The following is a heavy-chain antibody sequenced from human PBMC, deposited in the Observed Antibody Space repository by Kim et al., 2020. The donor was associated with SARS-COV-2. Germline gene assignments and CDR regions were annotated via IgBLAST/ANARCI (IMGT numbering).Heavy chain of an antibody. CDR1: GFTFSDYY. CDR3: ARDSRPRGGNDFWSGYYTEYDYDGMDV. V-gene: IGHV3-11*05. J-gene: IGHJ6*02. Sequence: GGSLRLSCAASGFTFSDYYMSWIRQAPGKGLEWVSYISSSSSYTNYADSVKGRFTISRDNAKNSLYLQMNSLRAEDTAVYYCARDSRPRGGNDFWSGYYTEYDYDGMDVWGQGTTVTVSS. D-gene: IGHD3-3*01. CDR2: ISSSSSYT.